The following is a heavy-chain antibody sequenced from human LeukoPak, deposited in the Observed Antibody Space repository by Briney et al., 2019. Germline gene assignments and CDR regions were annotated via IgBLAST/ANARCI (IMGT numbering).Heavy chain of an antibody. CDR1: GGSISLYY. D-gene: IGHD3-10*01. CDR3: ARRDFYGAGSHYDN. V-gene: IGHV4-59*08. J-gene: IGHJ4*02. Sequence: SETLSLTCTVSGGSISLYYWSWIRQPPGKGLEWIGYIYYSGSTIYNPAPESRVTMSVDRSRNQFSLRLTSVTAADTAVYYCARRDFYGAGSHYDNWGQGTLVAVSS. CDR2: IYYSGST.